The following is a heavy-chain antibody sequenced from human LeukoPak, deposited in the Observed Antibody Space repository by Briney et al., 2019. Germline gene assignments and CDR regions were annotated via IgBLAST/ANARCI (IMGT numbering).Heavy chain of an antibody. V-gene: IGHV4-39*07. Sequence: PSETLSLTCTVSGGSISSSSYYWGWIRQPPGKGLEWIGEIYHSGSTNYNPSLKSRVTISVDKSKNQFSLKLSSVTAADTAVYYCARAGQGYCTSASCYLSLDYWGQGTLVTVSS. CDR2: IYHSGST. D-gene: IGHD2-2*01. J-gene: IGHJ4*02. CDR3: ARAGQGYCTSASCYLSLDY. CDR1: GGSISSSSYY.